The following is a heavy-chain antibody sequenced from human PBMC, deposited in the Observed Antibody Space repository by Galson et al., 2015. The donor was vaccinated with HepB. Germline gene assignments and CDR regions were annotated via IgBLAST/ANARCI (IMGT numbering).Heavy chain of an antibody. Sequence: SLRLSCAGSGFIFRHHAMAWIRQAPGKGLEWVSGINGRGSTRYYSDAVKGRFPISRDNSKDTVSLQMNDLRAEDTAVYYCVKEGSWIGGDWFDPWGQGARVTVS. V-gene: IGHV3-23*01. J-gene: IGHJ5*02. CDR2: INGRGSTR. D-gene: IGHD3-16*01. CDR1: GFIFRHHA. CDR3: VKEGSWIGGDWFDP.